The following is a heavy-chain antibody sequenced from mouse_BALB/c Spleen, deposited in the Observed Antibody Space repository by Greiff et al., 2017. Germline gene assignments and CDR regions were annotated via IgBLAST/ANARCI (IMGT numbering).Heavy chain of an antibody. CDR3: ATPTMITTYWYFDV. Sequence: DVQLQESGPGLVKPSQSLSLTCSVTGYSITSGYYWNWIRQFPGNKLEWMGYISYDGSNNYNPSLKNRISITRDTSKNQFFLKLNSVTTEDTATYYCATPTMITTYWYFDVWGAGTTVTVSS. CDR1: GYSITSGYY. J-gene: IGHJ1*01. D-gene: IGHD2-4*01. CDR2: ISYDGSN. V-gene: IGHV3-6*02.